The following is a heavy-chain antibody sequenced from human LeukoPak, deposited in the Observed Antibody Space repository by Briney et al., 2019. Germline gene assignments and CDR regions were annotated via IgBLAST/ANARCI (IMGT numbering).Heavy chain of an antibody. D-gene: IGHD5-18*01. CDR1: GFTFSSYG. CDR3: AKSGIYYSYGYYYYMDV. CDR2: IRYDGSNK. V-gene: IGHV3-30*02. Sequence: PGGSLRLSCAASGFTFSSYGMHWVRQAPGKGLEWVAFIRYDGSNKYYADSVKGRFTISRDNSKNTLYLQMNSLRAEDTAVYYCAKSGIYYSYGYYYYMDVWGKGTTVTISS. J-gene: IGHJ6*03.